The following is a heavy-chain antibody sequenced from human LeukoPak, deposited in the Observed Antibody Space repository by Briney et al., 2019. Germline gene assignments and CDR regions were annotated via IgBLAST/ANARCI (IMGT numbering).Heavy chain of an antibody. V-gene: IGHV3-53*01. D-gene: IGHD6-6*01. CDR1: GFTISSNY. J-gene: IGHJ5*02. CDR3: ARDRVYSSSETWYNWFDP. CDR2: IHSGGST. Sequence: PGGSLRLSCAASGFTISSNYMSWVRQAPGKGLEWVSVIHSGGSTYYADSVKGRFTISRDNSKNTLYLQMNSLRAEDTAVYYCARDRVYSSSETWYNWFDPWGQGTLVTVSS.